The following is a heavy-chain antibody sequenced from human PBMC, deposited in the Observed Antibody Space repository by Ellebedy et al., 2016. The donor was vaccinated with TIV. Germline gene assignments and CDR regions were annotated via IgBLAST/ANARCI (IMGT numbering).Heavy chain of an antibody. V-gene: IGHV4-59*01. J-gene: IGHJ4*02. D-gene: IGHD1-26*01. CDR3: VRWVGHFDF. Sequence: MPSETLSLTCTVSGVSISGFHWTWIRQPPGKGLEWIGFIYFSGSSNYNPSLKSRVTMSVYTSKNQFSLKLSSVTAADTAVYYCVRWVGHFDFWGQGTLVTVSS. CDR2: IYFSGSS. CDR1: GVSISGFH.